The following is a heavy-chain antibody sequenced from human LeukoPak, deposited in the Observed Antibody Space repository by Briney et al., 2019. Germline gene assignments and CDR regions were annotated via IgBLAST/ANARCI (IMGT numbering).Heavy chain of an antibody. J-gene: IGHJ4*02. D-gene: IGHD4-23*01. V-gene: IGHV4-59*08. Sequence: SETLSLTCTVSGGSISSYYWSWIRQPPGKGLGWIGYIYYSGSTNYNPSLKSRVTISVDTSNNQFSLKLSSVTAADTAVYYCARRDYGGTGYFDYWGQGTLVTVSS. CDR1: GGSISSYY. CDR3: ARRDYGGTGYFDY. CDR2: IYYSGST.